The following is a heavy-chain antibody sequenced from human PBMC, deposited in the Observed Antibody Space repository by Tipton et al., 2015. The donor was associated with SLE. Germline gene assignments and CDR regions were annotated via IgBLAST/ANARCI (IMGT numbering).Heavy chain of an antibody. D-gene: IGHD2-15*01. CDR3: ARGYCSDGVCYGFGYFDS. V-gene: IGHV4-59*01. CDR1: GGSISSYY. J-gene: IGHJ4*02. Sequence: TLSLTCTVSGGSISSYYLSWIRQPPGKGLQWIGYISAGGNTNYNPSLKSRLNISLDTSKKQFSLKLTSVTAADTAMYYCARGYCSDGVCYGFGYFDSWGPGTLVTVS. CDR2: ISAGGNT.